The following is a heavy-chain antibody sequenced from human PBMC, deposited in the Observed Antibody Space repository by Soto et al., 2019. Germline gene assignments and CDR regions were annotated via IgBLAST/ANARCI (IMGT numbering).Heavy chain of an antibody. J-gene: IGHJ4*02. CDR3: ARESGDNWNFFDY. CDR1: GGSITSYR. CDR2: INTSGNT. Sequence: SETLSLTCKVSGGSITSYRWSWIRQSAGKGLEWIGRINTSGNTHYNPSLKSRVTVSIDTSQNQFFLTVTSVTAADSAVYYCARESGDNWNFFDYWGQGTLVTVSS. V-gene: IGHV4-4*07. D-gene: IGHD1-1*01.